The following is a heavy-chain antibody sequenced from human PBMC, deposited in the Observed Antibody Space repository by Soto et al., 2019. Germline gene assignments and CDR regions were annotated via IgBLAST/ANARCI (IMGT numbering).Heavy chain of an antibody. D-gene: IGHD3-16*01. CDR3: PTPITPLLPRLQNTWFDP. CDR2: IYYSGST. Sequence: SETLSLTCTVSGGSISSSSYYWGWIRQPPGKGLEWIGSIYYSGSTYYNPSLKRRVTISVDTSKNKFSLKLSFVTAADTAVYYCPTPITPLLPRLQNTWFDPWGQGTLVTVSS. CDR1: GGSISSSSYY. V-gene: IGHV4-39*01. J-gene: IGHJ5*02.